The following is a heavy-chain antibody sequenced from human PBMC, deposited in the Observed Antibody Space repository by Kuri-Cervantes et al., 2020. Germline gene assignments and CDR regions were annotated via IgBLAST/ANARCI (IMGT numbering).Heavy chain of an antibody. V-gene: IGHV3-23*01. CDR2: ISGSGGST. CDR3: ARAARRPYSYYFDY. D-gene: IGHD2-15*01. CDR1: GFTFDDYA. Sequence: GGSLRLSCAASGFTFDDYAMHWVRQAPGKGLEWVSGISGSGGSTYYADSVKGRFTISRDNSKNTLYLQMNSLRAEDTAVYYCARAARRPYSYYFDYWGQGTLVTVSS. J-gene: IGHJ4*02.